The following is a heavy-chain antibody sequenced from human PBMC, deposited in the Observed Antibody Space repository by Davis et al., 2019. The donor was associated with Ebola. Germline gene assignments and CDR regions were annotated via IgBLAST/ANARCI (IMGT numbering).Heavy chain of an antibody. Sequence: PSETLSLTCSVPGVSITSDDSYWTWVRQHPVKGLEWIGYIYYNGATYYNPSLQSRIAISLDTSRSQFSLDLTSVTAADTAVYFCTRTNTSLTTDFWGQGTLVTVSS. CDR1: GVSITSDDSY. V-gene: IGHV4-31*03. J-gene: IGHJ4*02. CDR3: TRTNTSLTTDF. CDR2: IYYNGAT. D-gene: IGHD2-2*01.